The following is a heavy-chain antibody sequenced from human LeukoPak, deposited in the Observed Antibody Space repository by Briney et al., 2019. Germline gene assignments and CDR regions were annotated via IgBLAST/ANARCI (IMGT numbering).Heavy chain of an antibody. CDR2: IYYSVST. CDR3: ARLERSGSYFLQV. CDR1: GDSISSSRDY. V-gene: IGHV4-39*01. J-gene: IGHJ4*02. D-gene: IGHD3-10*01. Sequence: SETLSLTCTVSGDSISSSRDYWGWIRQPPGKGLEWIGRIYYSVSTDYNPSLKSRVTMSVETSKNQFSLNLSSVTAEDTAVYFCARLERSGSYFLQVWGQGTLVTVSS.